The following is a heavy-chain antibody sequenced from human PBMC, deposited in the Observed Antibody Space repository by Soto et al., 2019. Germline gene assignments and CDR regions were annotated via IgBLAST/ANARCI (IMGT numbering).Heavy chain of an antibody. J-gene: IGHJ6*02. CDR1: GGSIRSYY. D-gene: IGHD3-10*01. V-gene: IGHV4-59*01. Sequence: SETLSLTCTVSGGSIRSYYWSWIRQPPGKGLEWIAYIYNNGRTNYNPSLKSRVTISVDTSKNQFSLKLSSVTAADTAVYYCARDLGDSGSYPDRDPYYYYYGMDVWGQGTTVTVSS. CDR3: ARDLGDSGSYPDRDPYYYYYGMDV. CDR2: IYNNGRT.